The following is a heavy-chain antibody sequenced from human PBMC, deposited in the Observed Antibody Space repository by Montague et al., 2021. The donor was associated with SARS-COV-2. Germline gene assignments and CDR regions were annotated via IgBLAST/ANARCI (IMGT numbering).Heavy chain of an antibody. CDR1: GGSISSGDYY. Sequence: TLSLTCTVSGGSISSGDYYWSWIHQPPGKGLEWIGYIYYSGSTYYNPSPKSRVTISVDTSKNQFSLKLSSVTAADTAVYYCARFPYYYDNWFDPWGQGTLVTVSS. J-gene: IGHJ5*02. CDR3: ARFPYYYDNWFDP. CDR2: IYYSGST. D-gene: IGHD3-22*01. V-gene: IGHV4-30-4*01.